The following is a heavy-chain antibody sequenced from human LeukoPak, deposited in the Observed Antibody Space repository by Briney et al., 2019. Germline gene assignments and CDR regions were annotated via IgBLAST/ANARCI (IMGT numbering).Heavy chain of an antibody. J-gene: IGHJ4*02. CDR3: ARDYYGGHNLYNFDF. V-gene: IGHV1-46*02. CDR1: GYSENFYG. CDR2: INPSGGRT. Sequence: ASVKVSCKTSGYSENFYGITWVRQVAGQGLEWMGMINPSGGRTTYAKKFQGRVTMTRDTSTNTVYTELSSLRSDDTAVYCCARDYYGGHNLYNFDFWGQGTRVIVSS. D-gene: IGHD3-10*01.